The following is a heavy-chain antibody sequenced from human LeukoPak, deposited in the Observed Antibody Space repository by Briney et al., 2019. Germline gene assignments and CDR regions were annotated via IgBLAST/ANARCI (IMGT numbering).Heavy chain of an antibody. CDR2: IRYDGSKK. V-gene: IGHV3-30*02. CDR1: GFIFSSYG. D-gene: IGHD1-26*01. Sequence: QPGGSLRLSCAASGFIFSSYGMHWVRQAPGKGLEWVAFIRYDGSKKYYADSVKGRFTISRDNSKNTLYLQMNSLRAEDTAVYYCAREVGATVDPWGQGTLVTVSS. J-gene: IGHJ5*02. CDR3: AREVGATVDP.